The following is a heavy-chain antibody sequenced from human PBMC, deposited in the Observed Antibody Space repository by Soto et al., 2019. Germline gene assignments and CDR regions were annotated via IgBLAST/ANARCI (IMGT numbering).Heavy chain of an antibody. D-gene: IGHD4-17*01. CDR3: ARTLYGDNVDY. Sequence: APVKVSCKAPGYTFTSYARHWARHAQGKRLEWMGWINAGSGNTKYSQKFQGRVTITRDTSRSTAYMELSSLRSEDTAVYYCARTLYGDNVDYSGQGTLVTVSS. J-gene: IGHJ4*02. CDR1: GYTFTSYA. CDR2: INAGSGNT. V-gene: IGHV1-3*01.